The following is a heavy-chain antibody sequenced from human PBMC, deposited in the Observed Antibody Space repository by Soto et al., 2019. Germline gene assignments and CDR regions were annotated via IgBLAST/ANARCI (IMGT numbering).Heavy chain of an antibody. CDR2: IIPISGAA. D-gene: IGHD1-7*01. V-gene: IGHV1-69*06. J-gene: IGHJ4*02. CDR1: GGTFSNYV. CDR3: AIDMTRTVGHYFDF. Sequence: QVQLVQSGAEVKKPGSSVKVSCKASGGTFSNYVVNWVRQAPGQGLEWMGRIIPISGAANYAQKFQGRVTITADKSTSTSYMERSSLRSEDTAVYYCAIDMTRTVGHYFDFWGQGTLVTVSS.